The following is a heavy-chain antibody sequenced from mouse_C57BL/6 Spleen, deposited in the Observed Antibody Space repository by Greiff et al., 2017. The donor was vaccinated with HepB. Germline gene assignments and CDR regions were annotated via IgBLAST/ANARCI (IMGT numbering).Heavy chain of an antibody. CDR1: GYAFSSSW. Sequence: QVQLQQSGPELVKPGASVKISCKASGYAFSSSWMNWVKQRPGKGLEWIGRIYPGDGDTNYNGKFKGKATLTADKSSSTAYMQLSSLTSEDSAVYFCAREGDGSSRAWFAYWGQGTLVTVSA. V-gene: IGHV1-82*01. CDR3: AREGDGSSRAWFAY. CDR2: IYPGDGDT. J-gene: IGHJ3*01. D-gene: IGHD1-1*01.